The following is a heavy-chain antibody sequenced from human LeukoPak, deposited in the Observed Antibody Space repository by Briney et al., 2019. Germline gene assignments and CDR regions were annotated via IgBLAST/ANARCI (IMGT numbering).Heavy chain of an antibody. D-gene: IGHD4-17*01. CDR2: ISGSGSAT. CDR1: GFTVSSYV. CDR3: AKDQYGEAFDI. Sequence: GGSLRLSCAASGFTVSSYVMHWVRQAPGKGLEWVSAISGSGSATYYADSVKGRFTISRDNSKNTLYLQMNSLRAEDTAVYYCAKDQYGEAFDIWGPGTMVTVSS. J-gene: IGHJ3*02. V-gene: IGHV3-23*01.